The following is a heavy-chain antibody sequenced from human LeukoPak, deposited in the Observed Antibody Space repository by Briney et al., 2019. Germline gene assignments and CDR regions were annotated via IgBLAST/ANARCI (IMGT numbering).Heavy chain of an antibody. Sequence: GALRLSCAASGFTFSSYSMNWVRQAPGKGLEWVSSISSSSSYIYYADSVKGRFTISRDNSMNTLYLQMNSLRAEDTAVYYCARGIAKTTLNAFDLWGQGTMVTVSS. CDR3: ARGIAKTTLNAFDL. J-gene: IGHJ3*01. CDR2: ISSSSSYI. D-gene: IGHD4-11*01. V-gene: IGHV3-21*01. CDR1: GFTFSSYS.